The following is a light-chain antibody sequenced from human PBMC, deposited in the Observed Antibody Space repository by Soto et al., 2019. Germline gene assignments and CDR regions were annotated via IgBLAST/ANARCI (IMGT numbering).Light chain of an antibody. CDR1: QSVSRS. CDR3: QQNAIFPPWT. CDR2: AAS. J-gene: IGKJ1*01. V-gene: IGKV1-39*01. Sequence: QLTQSPSSLSASVGDRVIITCRASQSVSRSLNWYQQKTGQAPKLLIYAASTLHSGVPSRFSGSGSGTEFTLTICSLQPEDFATYYCQQNAIFPPWTFGQGTKVDVK.